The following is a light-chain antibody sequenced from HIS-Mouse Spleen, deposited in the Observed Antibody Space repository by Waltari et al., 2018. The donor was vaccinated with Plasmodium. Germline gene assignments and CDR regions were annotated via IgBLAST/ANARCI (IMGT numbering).Light chain of an antibody. CDR2: EVS. Sequence: QSALTQPPSASGSPGQSVTIPCTGTSSDFGGYNYVSWDQQHPGKAPKLMIYEVSKRPSGVPDRFSGSKSGNTASLTVSGLQAEDEADYYCSSYAGSNNLVFGGGTKLTVL. CDR1: SSDFGGYNY. CDR3: SSYAGSNNLV. V-gene: IGLV2-8*01. J-gene: IGLJ2*01.